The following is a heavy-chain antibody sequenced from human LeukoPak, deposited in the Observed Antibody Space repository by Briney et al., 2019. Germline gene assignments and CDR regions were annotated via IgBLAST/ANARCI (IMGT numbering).Heavy chain of an antibody. CDR3: AKGGGVPAAIPDYFDY. CDR1: GFTFSSYW. V-gene: IGHV3-7*01. Sequence: GGSLRLSCAASGFTFSSYWMSWVRQAPGKGLEWVANIKQDGSEKYYVDSVKGRFTISRDNAKNSLYLQMNSLRAEDTAVYYCAKGGGVPAAIPDYFDYWGQGTLVTVSS. D-gene: IGHD2-2*02. J-gene: IGHJ4*02. CDR2: IKQDGSEK.